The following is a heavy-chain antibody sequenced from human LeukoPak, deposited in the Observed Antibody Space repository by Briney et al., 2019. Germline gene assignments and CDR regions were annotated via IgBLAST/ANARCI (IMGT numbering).Heavy chain of an antibody. J-gene: IGHJ6*03. CDR2: IWYDGSNK. CDR1: RFTFSSYG. Sequence: GGALRLSCAASRFTFSSYGMHGVRQAPGKGLGWGAVIWYDGSNKYYADSVKGRFTISRDNSKNTLYLQMSSLRAEDTAVYYCARDSVTTPLYYYYMDVWGKGTTVTVSS. D-gene: IGHD4-11*01. CDR3: ARDSVTTPLYYYYMDV. V-gene: IGHV3-33*01.